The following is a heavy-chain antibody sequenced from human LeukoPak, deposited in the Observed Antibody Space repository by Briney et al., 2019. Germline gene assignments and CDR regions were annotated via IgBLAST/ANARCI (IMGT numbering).Heavy chain of an antibody. CDR2: IYTSGST. D-gene: IGHD4-17*01. V-gene: IGHV4-61*02. CDR3: ARVTQNDYGDLNWFDP. CDR1: GGSISSGSCC. Sequence: SETLSLACTVSGGSISSGSCCWSWIRQPAGKGLEWIGRIYTSGSTNYNPSLKSRVTISLDTSKNQFSLKLSSVTAADTAVYYCARVTQNDYGDLNWFDPWGQGTLVTVSS. J-gene: IGHJ5*02.